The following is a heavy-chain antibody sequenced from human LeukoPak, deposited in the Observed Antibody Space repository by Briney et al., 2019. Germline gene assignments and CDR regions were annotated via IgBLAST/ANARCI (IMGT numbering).Heavy chain of an antibody. J-gene: IGHJ4*02. V-gene: IGHV4-38-2*02. D-gene: IGHD3-10*01. CDR2: IYHSGST. CDR3: AREVFYGSGSSRYYFDY. CDR1: GYSISSGYY. Sequence: SETLSLTCTVSGYSISSGYYWGWIRQPPGKGLEWIGSIYHSGSTYYNPSLKSRVTISVDTSKNQFSLKLSSVTAADTAVYYCAREVFYGSGSSRYYFDYWGQGTLVTVSS.